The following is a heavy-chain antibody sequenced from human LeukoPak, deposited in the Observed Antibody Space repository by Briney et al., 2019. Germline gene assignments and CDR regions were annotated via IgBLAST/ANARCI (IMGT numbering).Heavy chain of an antibody. J-gene: IGHJ3*02. CDR1: GFTFRSYE. Sequence: GGSLRLSCAASGFTFRSYEMSWVRQAPGKGLEWIAYIRSSGSNMYYADSVRGRFSISRDNAKDSLYLQMNSLRAEDTAIYYCARDGLSGDQAFDAFDIWGQATMVTVSS. V-gene: IGHV3-48*03. D-gene: IGHD1-26*01. CDR3: ARDGLSGDQAFDAFDI. CDR2: IRSSGSNM.